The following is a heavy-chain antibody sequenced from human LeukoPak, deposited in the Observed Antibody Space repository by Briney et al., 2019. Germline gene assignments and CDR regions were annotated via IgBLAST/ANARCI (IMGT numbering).Heavy chain of an antibody. D-gene: IGHD4-17*01. CDR2: IYYSGNT. Sequence: SETLSLTCTVSGGSINNNNYYWGWIRQPPGKGLEWIGSIYYSGNTYYNPSLKSRVTISVDTSKKQFSLKLSSVTAADTAVYYCARGGYGDYVTWGQGTLVTVSS. V-gene: IGHV4-39*02. J-gene: IGHJ5*02. CDR1: GGSINNNNYY. CDR3: ARGGYGDYVT.